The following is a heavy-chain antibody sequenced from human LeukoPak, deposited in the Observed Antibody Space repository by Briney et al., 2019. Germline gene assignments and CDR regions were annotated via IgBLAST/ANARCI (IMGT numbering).Heavy chain of an antibody. D-gene: IGHD1-14*01. CDR2: VYRSGSA. CDR3: ARAPHTSPTDYYFDF. CDR1: RDSVTSDNFY. V-gene: IGHV4-39*07. J-gene: IGHJ4*02. Sequence: PSETLSLTCNVSRDSVTSDNFYWAWIRQPPGKGPEWIGTVYRSGSAYHNPSLKSRLTISIDTSKNQFSLKLTSVTAADTALYFCARAPHTSPTDYYFDFWGPGTLATVSS.